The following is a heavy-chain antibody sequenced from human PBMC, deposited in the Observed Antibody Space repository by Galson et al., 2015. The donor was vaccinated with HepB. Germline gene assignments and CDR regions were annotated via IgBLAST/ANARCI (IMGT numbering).Heavy chain of an antibody. CDR3: TTDLNTMIVVVISI. CDR2: IKSKTDGGTT. V-gene: IGHV3-15*01. CDR1: GFTFSNAW. J-gene: IGHJ4*02. D-gene: IGHD3-22*01. Sequence: SLRLSCAASGFTFSNAWMSWVRQAPGKGLEWVGRIKSKTDGGTTDYAAPVKGRFTISRDDSKNTLYLQMNSLKTEDTAVYYCTTDLNTMIVVVISIWGQGTLVTVSS.